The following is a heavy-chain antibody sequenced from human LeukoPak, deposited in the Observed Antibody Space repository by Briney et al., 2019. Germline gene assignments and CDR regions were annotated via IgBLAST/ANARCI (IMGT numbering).Heavy chain of an antibody. D-gene: IGHD3-22*01. CDR3: AQYPHYYDDSGQYFQF. Sequence: GGPLRLSCAASGFTFSSYGMHWVRQAPGKGLEWVAFIHFDGSNKYYADSVNGRFTISRDNSKNTLYLQMNSLRPEDTALYYCAQYPHYYDDSGQYFQFGGQGTLVTVSS. CDR2: IHFDGSNK. J-gene: IGHJ1*01. CDR1: GFTFSSYG. V-gene: IGHV3-30*02.